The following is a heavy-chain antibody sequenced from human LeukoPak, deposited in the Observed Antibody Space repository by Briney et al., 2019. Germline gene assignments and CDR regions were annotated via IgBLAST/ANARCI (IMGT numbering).Heavy chain of an antibody. CDR1: GGSFSGYY. D-gene: IGHD5-12*01. J-gene: IGHJ4*02. CDR3: AGRGKWLRRNFDY. CDR2: INHSGST. Sequence: SETLSLTCAVYGGSFSGYYWSWIRQPPGKGLEWIGEINHSGSTNYNPSLKSRVTISVDTSKNQFSLKLSSVTAADTAVYYCAGRGKWLRRNFDYWGQGTLVTVSS. V-gene: IGHV4-34*01.